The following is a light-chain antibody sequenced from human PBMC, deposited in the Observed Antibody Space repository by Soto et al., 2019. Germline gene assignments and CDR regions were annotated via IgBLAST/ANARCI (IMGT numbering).Light chain of an antibody. CDR3: QQYADWPLT. CDR1: RSIGTN. Sequence: IVMTQSPATVTESPGEKASQSCRASRSIGTNLGWYQQKPGQAPRLLISKTSTRATGVPARFSGSGSGTEFTLTISSLQSEDIAVYYCQQYADWPLTFGGGTKV. J-gene: IGKJ4*01. CDR2: KTS. V-gene: IGKV3-15*01.